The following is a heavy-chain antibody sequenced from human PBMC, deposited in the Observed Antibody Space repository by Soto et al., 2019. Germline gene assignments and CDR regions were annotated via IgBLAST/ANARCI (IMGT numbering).Heavy chain of an antibody. J-gene: IGHJ5*02. CDR2: IYYTVVT. D-gene: IGHD2-2*01. Sequence: PSETLSLTCTVSGASLHILFYYWSWIRQRPGKGLEWIGYIYYTVVTYYNPSLGSRVNISVDTSKNQFSLELTSVTAADTAVYYCARDGSSNDKSLDPWGQGILVTVSS. CDR3: ARDGSSNDKSLDP. CDR1: GASLHILFYY. V-gene: IGHV4-31*03.